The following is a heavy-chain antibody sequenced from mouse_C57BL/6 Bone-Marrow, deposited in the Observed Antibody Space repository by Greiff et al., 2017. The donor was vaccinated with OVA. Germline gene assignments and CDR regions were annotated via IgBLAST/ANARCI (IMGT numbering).Heavy chain of an antibody. CDR1: GFTFSSYT. CDR2: LSGGGGNT. J-gene: IGHJ4*01. Sequence: EVMLVESGGGLVKPGGSLKLSCAASGFTFSSYTMSWVRQTPEKRLEWVATLSGGGGNTYYPDSVKGRFTISRDNAKNTLYLQMSSLRSEDTALYYWARHVLGRGLGPYAMDYWGQGTSVTVSS. D-gene: IGHD4-1*01. V-gene: IGHV5-9*01. CDR3: ARHVLGRGLGPYAMDY.